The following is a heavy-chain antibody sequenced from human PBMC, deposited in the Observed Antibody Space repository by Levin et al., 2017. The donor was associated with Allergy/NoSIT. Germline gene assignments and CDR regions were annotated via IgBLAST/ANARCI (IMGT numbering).Heavy chain of an antibody. J-gene: IGHJ3*02. Sequence: GESLKISCAASGFTFSSYWMSWVRQAPGKGLEWVANIKQDGSEKYYVDSVKGRFTISRDNAKNSLYLQMNSLRAEDTAVYYCARDEDITMIVGAIDAFDIWGQGTMVTVSS. CDR3: ARDEDITMIVGAIDAFDI. CDR2: IKQDGSEK. V-gene: IGHV3-7*01. D-gene: IGHD3-22*01. CDR1: GFTFSSYW.